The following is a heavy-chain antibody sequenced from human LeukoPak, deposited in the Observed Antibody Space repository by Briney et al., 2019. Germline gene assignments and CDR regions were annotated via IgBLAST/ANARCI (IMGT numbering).Heavy chain of an antibody. V-gene: IGHV3-21*06. Sequence: GGSLRLSCAASGFTFSSYSMNWVRQAPGKGLEWVSSISSSSNYIYYADSVKGRFTISRDNAKNSLYPQMNSLRAEDTAVYYCARDPGYCSGGSCSPFSDYWGQGTLVTVSS. D-gene: IGHD2-15*01. CDR3: ARDPGYCSGGSCSPFSDY. CDR1: GFTFSSYS. CDR2: ISSSSNYI. J-gene: IGHJ4*02.